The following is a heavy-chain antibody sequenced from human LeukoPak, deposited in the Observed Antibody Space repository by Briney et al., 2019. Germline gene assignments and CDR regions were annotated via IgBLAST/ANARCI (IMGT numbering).Heavy chain of an antibody. J-gene: IGHJ5*02. Sequence: SETLSLTCTVSGGSISSYYWSWIRQPAGKGLEWIGRIYTSGSTNYNPSLKSRVTMSVDTSKNQFSLKLSSVTAADTAVYYCAKDSNYYDSPGGITWGQGTRVTVSS. V-gene: IGHV4-4*07. D-gene: IGHD3-22*01. CDR3: AKDSNYYDSPGGIT. CDR1: GGSISSYY. CDR2: IYTSGST.